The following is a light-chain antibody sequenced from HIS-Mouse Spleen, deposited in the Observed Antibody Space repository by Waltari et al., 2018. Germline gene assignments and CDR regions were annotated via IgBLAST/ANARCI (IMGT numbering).Light chain of an antibody. CDR1: SSDVGGFNY. J-gene: IGLJ1*01. Sequence: QSALTPPRSVSGSPGQSVTISCTGTSSDVGGFNYVSWYQQHPGKAPKLMIYHVSKRPSGVPDRFSGSKSGNTASLTISGLQADDEADYYCCSYAGSYTGVFGTGTKVTVL. V-gene: IGLV2-11*01. CDR2: HVS. CDR3: CSYAGSYTGV.